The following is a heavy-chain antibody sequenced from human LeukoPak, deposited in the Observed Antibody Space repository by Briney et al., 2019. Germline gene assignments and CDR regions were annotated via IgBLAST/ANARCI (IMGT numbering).Heavy chain of an antibody. Sequence: SVKVSCKASGGTFSSYAISWVRQAPGQGLEWMGGIIPIFGTANYAQEFQGRVTITADESTSTAYMELSSLRSEDTAVYYCARAIDDYGDYAGNWFDPWGQGTLVTVSS. CDR2: IIPIFGTA. J-gene: IGHJ5*02. D-gene: IGHD4-17*01. CDR1: GGTFSSYA. V-gene: IGHV1-69*01. CDR3: ARAIDDYGDYAGNWFDP.